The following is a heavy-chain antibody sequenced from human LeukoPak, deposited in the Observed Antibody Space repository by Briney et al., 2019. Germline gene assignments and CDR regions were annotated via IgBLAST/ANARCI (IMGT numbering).Heavy chain of an antibody. J-gene: IGHJ4*02. CDR3: ARGSSYGDYVVDY. CDR2: IYSGGST. CDR1: GFTVSSNY. D-gene: IGHD4-17*01. V-gene: IGHV3-66*01. Sequence: GGSLRLSCAASGFTVSSNYMSWVRQAPGKGLEWVSVIYSGGSTYYADSVKGRFTISRDNSKNTLYLQMNSLRAEDTAVCYCARGSSYGDYVVDYWGQGTLVTVSS.